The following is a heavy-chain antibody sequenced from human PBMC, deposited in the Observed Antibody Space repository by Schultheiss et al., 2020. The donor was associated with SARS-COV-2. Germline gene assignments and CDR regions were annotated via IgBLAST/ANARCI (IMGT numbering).Heavy chain of an antibody. CDR2: IYYSGST. Sequence: SETLSLTCTVSGGSISSYYWSWIRQPPGKGLEWIGYIYYSGSTYYNPSLKSRVTISVDTSKNQFSLKLSSVTAADTAVYYCARDRVSSSSYPNWFDPWGQGTLVTVSS. J-gene: IGHJ5*02. CDR1: GGSISSYY. D-gene: IGHD6-6*01. V-gene: IGHV4-59*12. CDR3: ARDRVSSSSYPNWFDP.